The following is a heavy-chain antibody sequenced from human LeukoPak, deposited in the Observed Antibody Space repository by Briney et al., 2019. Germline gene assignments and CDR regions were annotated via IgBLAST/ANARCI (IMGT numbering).Heavy chain of an antibody. CDR1: GDSVSSNSAA. CDR3: ARAAGQLSSGDYYYMDV. V-gene: IGHV6-1*01. J-gene: IGHJ6*03. CDR2: TYFRSKWYY. Sequence: SQTLSLTCAISGDSVSSNSAAWNWIRQSPSRGLEWLGRTYFRSKWYYDYGVSVKSRISANPDTSKNQFSLHLNSATPEDTAVYYCARAAGQLSSGDYYYMDVWAKGTTVTVSS. D-gene: IGHD6-6*01.